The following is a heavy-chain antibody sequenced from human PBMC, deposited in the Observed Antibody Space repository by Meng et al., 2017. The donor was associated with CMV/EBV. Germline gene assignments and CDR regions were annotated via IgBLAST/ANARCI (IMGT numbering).Heavy chain of an antibody. CDR3: ASLSCSSTSCYFRGRSKYYGMDV. Sequence: SETLSLTCAVYGGSFSGYYWSWIRQPPGKGLEWIGEINHSGSTNYNPSLKSRVTISVDTSKNPFSLKLSSVTAADTAVYYCASLSCSSTSCYFRGRSKYYGMDVWGQGTTVTVSS. J-gene: IGHJ6*02. V-gene: IGHV4-34*01. CDR1: GGSFSGYY. D-gene: IGHD2-2*01. CDR2: INHSGST.